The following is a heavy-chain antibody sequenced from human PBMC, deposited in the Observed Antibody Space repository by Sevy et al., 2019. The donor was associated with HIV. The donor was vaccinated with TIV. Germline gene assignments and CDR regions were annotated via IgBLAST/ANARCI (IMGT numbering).Heavy chain of an antibody. CDR2: ISSGGSHI. CDR3: ARVRYNYGSYYFDY. Sequence: GGSLRLSCAASIFTFSDYYMTWIRQAPGKGLECVSPISSGGSHIHYADSVKGRFTISRDNAKKSLYLQMNSLTAEDTAVYYCARVRYNYGSYYFDYWGQGTLVTVSS. J-gene: IGHJ4*02. CDR1: IFTFSDYY. V-gene: IGHV3-11*01. D-gene: IGHD5-18*01.